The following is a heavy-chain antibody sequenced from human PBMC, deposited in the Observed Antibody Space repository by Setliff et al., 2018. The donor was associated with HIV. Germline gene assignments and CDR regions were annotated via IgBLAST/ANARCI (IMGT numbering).Heavy chain of an antibody. CDR3: ARGHQYYYDSSGYDY. CDR2: INPNSGGT. D-gene: IGHD3-22*01. Sequence: ASVKVSCKASGYTFTGYYIHWVRQAPGQGLEWMGWINPNSGGTNCAQKFQGRVTMTRDTSISTAYMELSRLRSDDTAVYYCARGHQYYYDSSGYDYWSQGTLVTVSS. J-gene: IGHJ4*02. CDR1: GYTFTGYY. V-gene: IGHV1-2*02.